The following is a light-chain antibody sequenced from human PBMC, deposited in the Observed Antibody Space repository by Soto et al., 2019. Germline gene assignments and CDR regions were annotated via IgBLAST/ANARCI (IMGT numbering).Light chain of an antibody. V-gene: IGLV7-46*01. Sequence: QAVVTQEPSXXXXXXXXXXLXCGSSTGAVTSGHYPHWFQQKPGQAPRTLIYDTSNKHSWTPARFSGSLLGGKAALTLSGAQPEDEADYYCLVIYSGVGEVFGTGTKLTVL. CDR3: LVIYSGVGEV. J-gene: IGLJ1*01. CDR2: DTS. CDR1: TGAVTSGHY.